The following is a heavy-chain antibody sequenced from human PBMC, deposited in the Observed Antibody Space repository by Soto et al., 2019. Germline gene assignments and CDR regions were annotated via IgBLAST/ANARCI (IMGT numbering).Heavy chain of an antibody. CDR3: SKSSHGSRYLTNTFDI. CDR1: GFTFGDYA. CDR2: ISWNGGSI. D-gene: IGHD6-13*01. Sequence: EVQLVESGGGLIQPGRSLRLSCAASGFTFGDYAMNWVRQAPGKGLAWVSGISWNGGSIGYADSLKGRFTISRDNAKNSVYLLMNSQRAEDTAFYYCSKSSHGSRYLTNTFDIWGLGTMVTVSS. V-gene: IGHV3-9*01. J-gene: IGHJ3*02.